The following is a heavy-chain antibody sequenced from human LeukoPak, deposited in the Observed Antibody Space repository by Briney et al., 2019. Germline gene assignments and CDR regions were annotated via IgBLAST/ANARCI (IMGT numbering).Heavy chain of an antibody. V-gene: IGHV3-74*01. CDR3: ARAYYDFWSGYHDGMDV. D-gene: IGHD3-3*01. Sequence: GGSLRLSCAASGFTFSSYWMHWVRQAPGKGLVWVSRINSDGSSTSYADSVKGRFTISRDNAKNTLYLQMNSLRAEDTAVYCCARAYYDFWSGYHDGMDVWGQGTTVTVSS. CDR2: INSDGSST. CDR1: GFTFSSYW. J-gene: IGHJ6*02.